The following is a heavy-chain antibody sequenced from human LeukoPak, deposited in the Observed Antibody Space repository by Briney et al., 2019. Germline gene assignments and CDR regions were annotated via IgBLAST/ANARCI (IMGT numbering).Heavy chain of an antibody. V-gene: IGHV3-74*01. CDR1: GFTFSSYW. J-gene: IGHJ4*02. CDR2: INSDGSST. Sequence: GGSLRLSCAASGFTFSSYWMHWVRQAPGKGLVWVSRINSDGSSTSYADSVEGRFTISRDNAKNTLYLQMNSLRAEDTAVYYCARSPSGYSGWGYFDYWGQGTLVTVSS. D-gene: IGHD3-3*01. CDR3: ARSPSGYSGWGYFDY.